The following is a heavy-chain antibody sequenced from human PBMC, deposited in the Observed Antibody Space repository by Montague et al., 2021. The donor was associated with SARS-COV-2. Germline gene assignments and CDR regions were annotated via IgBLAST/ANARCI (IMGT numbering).Heavy chain of an antibody. CDR1: GGSISSYY. V-gene: IGHV4-59*08. J-gene: IGHJ3*02. CDR3: ARQRRYQLPITIFGVVMADAFDI. Sequence: SETLSLTCTVSGGSISSYYWSWIRQPPGKGLEWIGYIYYSGSTNYNPSLKSRVTISVDTSKNQFSLKLSSVTAADTAVYYCARQRRYQLPITIFGVVMADAFDIWGQGTVGTVSS. D-gene: IGHD3-3*01. CDR2: IYYSGST.